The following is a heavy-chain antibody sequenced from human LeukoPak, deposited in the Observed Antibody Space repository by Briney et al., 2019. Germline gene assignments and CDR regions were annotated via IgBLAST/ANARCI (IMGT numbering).Heavy chain of an antibody. V-gene: IGHV4-34*01. Sequence: SETLSLTCAVYGGSFSGYYWSWIRQPPGKGLEWIGEINHSGSTNYNPSLKSRVTISVDTSKNQFSLKLSSVTAADTAVYYCARVLYCGGDCYSAAKALDYWGQGTLVTVSS. D-gene: IGHD2-21*02. CDR1: GGSFSGYY. J-gene: IGHJ4*02. CDR2: INHSGST. CDR3: ARVLYCGGDCYSAAKALDY.